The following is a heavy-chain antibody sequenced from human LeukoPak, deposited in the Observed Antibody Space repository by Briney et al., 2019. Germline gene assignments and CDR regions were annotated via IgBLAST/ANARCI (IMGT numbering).Heavy chain of an antibody. CDR3: ARDPAAPGLWFGELYYYYYMDV. J-gene: IGHJ6*03. CDR1: GYTFTSYG. D-gene: IGHD3-10*01. CDR2: ISAYNGNT. V-gene: IGHV1-18*01. Sequence: ASVKVSCKASGYTFTSYGINWVRQAPGQGLEWMGWISAYNGNTNYAQKLQGRVTMTTDTSTSTAYMELRSLRSDDTAVYYCARDPAAPGLWFGELYYYYYMDVWGRGTTVTISS.